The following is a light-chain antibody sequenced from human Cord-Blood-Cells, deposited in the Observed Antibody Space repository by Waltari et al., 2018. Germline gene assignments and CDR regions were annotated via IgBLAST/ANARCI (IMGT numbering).Light chain of an antibody. J-gene: IGKJ4*01. Sequence: DIQMIQSPYCLSSSVGTRVTITCRASKSISSYLNWYQQKPGKAPKLLIYAAASLQSGDPSRFSGSGSGTDFTLTISSRQPEEFATYYCQQSYSTLLTFGGGTKVEI. CDR3: QQSYSTLLT. CDR2: AAA. CDR1: KSISSY. V-gene: IGKV1-39*01.